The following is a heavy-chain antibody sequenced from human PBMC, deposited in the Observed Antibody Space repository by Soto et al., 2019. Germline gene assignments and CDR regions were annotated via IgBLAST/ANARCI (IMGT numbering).Heavy chain of an antibody. V-gene: IGHV1-18*01. CDR1: GYTFTTYV. J-gene: IGHJ4*02. CDR2: IRAYNGNA. CDR3: ARDRGQMATVFSAGDY. D-gene: IGHD5-12*01. Sequence: QVQLVQSGPEVKKPGASVKVSCKTSGYTFTTYVVSWVRQAPGQGLEWMGWIRAYNGNANYAQKFQDRVTMTTDTPTTTVPMELRSLPPDDTAVYYCARDRGQMATVFSAGDYCGQGPLVTVSS.